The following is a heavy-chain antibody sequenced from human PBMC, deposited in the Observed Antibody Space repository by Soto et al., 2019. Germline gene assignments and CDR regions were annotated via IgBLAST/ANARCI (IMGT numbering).Heavy chain of an antibody. D-gene: IGHD3-16*01. Sequence: LRRSCAASGFKFSNYAMSWVRQAPGKGLEWVSLISATGGGTYYADSVKGRFTISRDNSHNTLYLQVHSLTAEDTAVYYCAKDRRAGGNSAFYFGFWGQGAQVTVSS. J-gene: IGHJ4*02. V-gene: IGHV3-23*01. CDR2: ISATGGGT. CDR1: GFKFSNYA. CDR3: AKDRRAGGNSAFYFGF.